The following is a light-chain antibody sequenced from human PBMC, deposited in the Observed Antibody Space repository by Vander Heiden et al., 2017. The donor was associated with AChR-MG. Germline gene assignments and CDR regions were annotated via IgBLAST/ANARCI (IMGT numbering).Light chain of an antibody. V-gene: IGKV3-15*01. Sequence: EIVMTQSPATLSVSPGERVTLSCRASQSVSSKLAWYQQKSGQAPRLLIYGASTRATGIPARFSGSGSGTEFTLTISSLQSEDFAVYYCQQYNNWPPYTFGQGTKLDIK. J-gene: IGKJ2*01. CDR1: QSVSSK. CDR2: GAS. CDR3: QQYNNWPPYT.